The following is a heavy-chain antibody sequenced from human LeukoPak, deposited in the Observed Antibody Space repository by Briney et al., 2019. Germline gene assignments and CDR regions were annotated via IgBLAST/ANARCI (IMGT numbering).Heavy chain of an antibody. J-gene: IGHJ6*04. CDR1: GGTFSSYT. Sequence: ASVKVSCKASGGTFSSYTISWVRQAPGQGLEWMGRIIPILGIANYAQKFQGRVTITADKSTSTAYMELRSLRSDDTAVYYCARDYYGSGSYSRYYYYYGMDVWGKGTTVTVSS. CDR2: IIPILGIA. V-gene: IGHV1-69*04. CDR3: ARDYYGSGSYSRYYYYYGMDV. D-gene: IGHD3-10*01.